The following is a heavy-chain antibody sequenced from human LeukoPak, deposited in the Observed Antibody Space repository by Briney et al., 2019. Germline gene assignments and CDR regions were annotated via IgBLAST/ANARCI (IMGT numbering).Heavy chain of an antibody. V-gene: IGHV1-18*04. Sequence: ASVNVSCKASGYTFTSYGISWVRQAPGQALEWMGWISAYNGNTNYAQKLQGRVTMTTDTSTSTAYMELRSLRSDDTAVYYCARGTDYGDYGGYYYGMDVWGKGTTVTVSS. J-gene: IGHJ6*04. CDR1: GYTFTSYG. CDR2: ISAYNGNT. D-gene: IGHD4-17*01. CDR3: ARGTDYGDYGGYYYGMDV.